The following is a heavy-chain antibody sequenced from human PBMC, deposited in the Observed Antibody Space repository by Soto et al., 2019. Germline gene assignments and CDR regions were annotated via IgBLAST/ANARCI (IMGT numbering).Heavy chain of an antibody. V-gene: IGHV1-18*01. D-gene: IGHD2-15*01. CDR1: GYTFTSYG. J-gene: IGHJ4*02. CDR2: ISAYTGNT. Sequence: QVQLVQSGAEVKKPGASVKVSCKASGYTFTSYGISWVRQAPGQGLEWMGWISAYTGNTKYAQRRQGRVTMTTTTPTSTADSELRSRSSDDTAVYYCERDPPLHVVTALKFEYWGQGPLVTVSS. CDR3: ERDPPLHVVTALKFEY.